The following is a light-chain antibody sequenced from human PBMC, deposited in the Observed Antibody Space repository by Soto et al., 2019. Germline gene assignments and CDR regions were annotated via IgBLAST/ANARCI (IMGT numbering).Light chain of an antibody. CDR3: QRYDSLRT. V-gene: IGKV3-20*01. CDR2: GAT. J-gene: IGKJ1*01. Sequence: EIVLTQSPGTLSLSPGARAPLSCRASQSVRSNFLAWYQQKPGQAPRLLIYGATNRATGIPDRFSGSGSGTDFTLTITRLEPEDFAMYYCQRYDSLRTFGQGTK. CDR1: QSVRSNF.